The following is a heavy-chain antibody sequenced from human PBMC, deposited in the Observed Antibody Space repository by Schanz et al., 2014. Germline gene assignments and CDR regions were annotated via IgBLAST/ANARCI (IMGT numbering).Heavy chain of an antibody. CDR3: ARGGGPEDVFDI. Sequence: QVQVVQSGAEVKKPGASVKVSCKASGYTFTDYGVIWVRQAPGQGLEWMGWISTSNGNTNYIQKLQGRVTMTADTSTNTAYMELSSLRSDDTAVYYCARGGGPEDVFDIWGQGTIXTVSS. CDR1: GYTFTDYG. CDR2: ISTSNGNT. D-gene: IGHD5-12*01. J-gene: IGHJ3*02. V-gene: IGHV1-18*01.